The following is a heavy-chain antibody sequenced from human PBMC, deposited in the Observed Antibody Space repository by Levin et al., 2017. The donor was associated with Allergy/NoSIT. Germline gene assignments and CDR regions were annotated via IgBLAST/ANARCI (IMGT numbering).Heavy chain of an antibody. D-gene: IGHD6-13*01. CDR2: IYSGGST. V-gene: IGHV3-53*01. CDR1: GFTVSSNY. CDR3: ARAPIGSSSWYRLGAFDI. J-gene: IGHJ3*02. Sequence: GGSLRLSCAASGFTVSSNYMSWVRQAPGKGLEWVSVIYSGGSTYYADSVKGRFTISRDNSKNTLYLQMNSLRAEDTAVYYCARAPIGSSSWYRLGAFDIWGKGKMVTVAS.